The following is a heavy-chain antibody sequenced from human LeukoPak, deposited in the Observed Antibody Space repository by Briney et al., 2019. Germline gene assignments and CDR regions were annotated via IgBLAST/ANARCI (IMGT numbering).Heavy chain of an antibody. D-gene: IGHD3-3*01. CDR2: INPSGGST. CDR3: ASSSGYYDFWSGPYYYYGMDV. V-gene: IGHV1-46*01. Sequence: GASVKVSCKASGYTFTSNYIHWVRQAPGQGLEWMGIINPSGGSTSYAQKFQGRVTMTRDTSTSTVYMELSSLRSEDTAVYYCASSSGYYDFWSGPYYYYGMDVWGQGTTVTVSS. J-gene: IGHJ6*02. CDR1: GYTFTSNY.